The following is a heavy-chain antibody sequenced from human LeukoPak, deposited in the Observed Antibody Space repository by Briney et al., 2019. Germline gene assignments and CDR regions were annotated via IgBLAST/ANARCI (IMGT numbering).Heavy chain of an antibody. CDR3: ATSLDYYYMDV. V-gene: IGHV1-8*02. CDR2: MNPNSGNT. J-gene: IGHJ6*03. CDR1: GYTFTSYD. Sequence: ASVKVSCKASGYTFTSYDINWVRQATGQGLEWMGWMNPNSGNTGYAQKFQGRVTMTEDTSTDTAYMELSSLRSEDTAVYYCATSLDYYYMDVWGKGTTVTVSS.